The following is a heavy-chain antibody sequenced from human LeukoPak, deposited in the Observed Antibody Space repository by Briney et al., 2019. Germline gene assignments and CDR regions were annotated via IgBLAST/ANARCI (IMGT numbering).Heavy chain of an antibody. CDR3: ARPSNEGQWLVGQGVDY. D-gene: IGHD6-19*01. CDR2: ISSSSSYI. V-gene: IGHV3-21*01. Sequence: PGGSLRLSCAASGFTFSNYGMNWVRQAPGKGLEWVSSISSSSSYIYYADSVKGRFTISRDNAKKSMYLKMNSLRAEDTAVYYCARPSNEGQWLVGQGVDYWGQGTLVTVSS. J-gene: IGHJ4*02. CDR1: GFTFSNYG.